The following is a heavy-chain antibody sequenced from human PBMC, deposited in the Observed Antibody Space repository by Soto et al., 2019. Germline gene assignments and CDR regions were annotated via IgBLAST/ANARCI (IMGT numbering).Heavy chain of an antibody. D-gene: IGHD6-19*01. CDR3: ATSSDWSPLLDY. V-gene: IGHV1-2*02. J-gene: IGHJ4*02. CDR1: QYTFTNYY. CDR2: INNGGGT. Sequence: ASVKVSFKASQYTFTNYYLHWVRQAPGQRPEWMGWINNGGGTIYAQKFQGRLTMTRDTSITTAYMELSRLSSDDTAFYYCATSSDWSPLLDYWGQGTLVTVSS.